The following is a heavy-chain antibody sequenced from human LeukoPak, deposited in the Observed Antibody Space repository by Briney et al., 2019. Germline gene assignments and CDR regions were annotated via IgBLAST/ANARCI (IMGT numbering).Heavy chain of an antibody. CDR1: GFTLSRYW. D-gene: IGHD6-13*01. J-gene: IGHJ3*02. Sequence: GGSLRLSCAASGFTLSRYWMNWVRQVPGKGLVWVSHINGDGSRANYADSVKGRFTISRANAKNTLYLQMNGLRADDMAVYYCAREADISAAATGAFDIWGQGTMVTVSS. V-gene: IGHV3-74*01. CDR2: INGDGSRA. CDR3: AREADISAAATGAFDI.